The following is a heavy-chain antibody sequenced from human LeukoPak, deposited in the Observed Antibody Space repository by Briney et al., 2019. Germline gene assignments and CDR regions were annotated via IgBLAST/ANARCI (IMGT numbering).Heavy chain of an antibody. V-gene: IGHV1-18*01. D-gene: IGHD2-2*01. CDR2: ISAYNGNT. J-gene: IGHJ4*02. CDR1: GYTFTSYG. CDR3: ARAHRRYCSSTSCMGYFDY. Sequence: ASVKVSCKAPGYTFTSYGISWVRQAPGQGLEWMGWISAYNGNTNYAQKLQGRVTMTTDTSTSTAYMELRSLRSDDTAVYYCARAHRRYCSSTSCMGYFDYWGQGTLVTVSS.